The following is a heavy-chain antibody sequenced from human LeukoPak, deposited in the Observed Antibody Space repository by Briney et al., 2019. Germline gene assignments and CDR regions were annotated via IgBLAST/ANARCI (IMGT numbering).Heavy chain of an antibody. D-gene: IGHD6-13*01. CDR2: IYYSGST. CDR1: GGSISSYY. V-gene: IGHV4-59*01. Sequence: SETLSLTCTVSGGSISSYYWSWIRRPPGKGLEWIGYIYYSGSTNYNPSLKSRVTISVDTSKNQLSLKLRSVTAADTAVYYCAREQQGGAFDIWGQGTMVTVSS. J-gene: IGHJ3*02. CDR3: AREQQGGAFDI.